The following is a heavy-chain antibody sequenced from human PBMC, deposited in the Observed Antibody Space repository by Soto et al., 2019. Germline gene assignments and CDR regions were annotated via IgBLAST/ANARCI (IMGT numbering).Heavy chain of an antibody. D-gene: IGHD2-21*02. CDR1: GFTFSSYG. CDR3: ARDVMEAGGIVVVTANRHYYYGMDV. Sequence: GGSLRLSCAASGFTFSSYGMHWVRQAPGKGLEWVAVIWYDGSNKYYADSVKGRFTISRDNSKNTLYLQMNSLRAEDTAVYYCARDVMEAGGIVVVTANRHYYYGMDVWGQGTTVTVSS. J-gene: IGHJ6*02. V-gene: IGHV3-33*01. CDR2: IWYDGSNK.